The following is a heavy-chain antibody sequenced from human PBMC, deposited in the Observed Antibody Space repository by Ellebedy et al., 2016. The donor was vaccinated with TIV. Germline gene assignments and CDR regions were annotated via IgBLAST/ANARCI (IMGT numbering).Heavy chain of an antibody. J-gene: IGHJ3*02. CDR1: GYSFTSYW. CDR3: ARLIYEAFDI. D-gene: IGHD5/OR15-5a*01. V-gene: IGHV5-51*01. CDR2: FYPGDSAT. Sequence: PGGSLRLSCKGSGYSFTSYWIGWVRKMPGKGLEWMGFFYPGDSATRYSPSFQGQVTISADKSISTAYLQWSSLKASDTAMYYCARLIYEAFDIWGQGTMVTVSS.